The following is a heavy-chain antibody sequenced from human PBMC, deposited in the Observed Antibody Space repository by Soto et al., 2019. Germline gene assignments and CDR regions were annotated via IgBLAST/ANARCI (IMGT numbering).Heavy chain of an antibody. CDR2: IWYDGNKK. V-gene: IGHV3-33*01. D-gene: IGHD4-4*01. CDR1: GFSFSSSG. J-gene: IGHJ6*02. Sequence: GGSLRLSCAASGFSFSSSGMHWVRQAPGRGLEWVAVIWYDGNKKYYGDSVRGRFTISRDNSKNTLYLEMNSLRAEDTAVYYCVRESLTVTPRVGFYYGMGVWGQGTTVTVSS. CDR3: VRESLTVTPRVGFYYGMGV.